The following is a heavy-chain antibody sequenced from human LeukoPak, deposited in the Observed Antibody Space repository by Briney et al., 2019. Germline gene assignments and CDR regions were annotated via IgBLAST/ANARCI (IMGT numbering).Heavy chain of an antibody. J-gene: IGHJ4*02. CDR2: FDPEDGET. V-gene: IGHV1-24*01. CDR3: ATVQDATRVFDY. D-gene: IGHD5-12*01. Sequence: ASVKVSCKVSGYTLTELSMHWVRQAPGKGLEWMGGFDPEDGETIYAQKFQGRVTMTEDTSTDTACMELSSLRSEDTAVYYCATVQDATRVFDYWGQGTLVTVSS. CDR1: GYTLTELS.